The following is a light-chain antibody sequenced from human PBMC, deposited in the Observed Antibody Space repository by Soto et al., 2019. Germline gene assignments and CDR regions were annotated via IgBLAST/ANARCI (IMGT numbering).Light chain of an antibody. CDR3: QSYDSSLSGWV. CDR1: SSNIGAGYD. V-gene: IGLV1-40*01. J-gene: IGLJ3*02. Sequence: QSVLTQPPSVSGAPGQRVTISCTGSSSNIGAGYDVHWYQQLPGTAPKLLIYGNSNRPSGVPDRFSGSKSGTSASLAITGLQGEDEGGYYCQSYDSSLSGWVFGGGTKLTVL. CDR2: GNS.